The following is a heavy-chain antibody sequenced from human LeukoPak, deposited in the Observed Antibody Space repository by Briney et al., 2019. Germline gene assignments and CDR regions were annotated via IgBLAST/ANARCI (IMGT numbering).Heavy chain of an antibody. CDR3: AKDALFGVVQPPYYIDY. J-gene: IGHJ4*02. CDR2: ISGSGGST. Sequence: GGSLRLSCAASGFTFSSYAMSWVRQAPGKGLGWVSAISGSGGSTYYADSVKGRFTISRDNSKNTLYLQMNSLRAEDTAVYYCAKDALFGVVQPPYYIDYWGQGTLVTVSS. V-gene: IGHV3-23*01. CDR1: GFTFSSYA. D-gene: IGHD3-3*01.